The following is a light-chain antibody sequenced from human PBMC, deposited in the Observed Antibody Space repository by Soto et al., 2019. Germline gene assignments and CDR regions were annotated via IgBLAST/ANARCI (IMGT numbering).Light chain of an antibody. CDR3: SLYTSSSTGV. V-gene: IGLV2-18*01. J-gene: IGLJ2*01. CDR2: EVS. Sequence: QSALTQPPSVSGSPGQSVTLSCTGTRSDVGSYNRVSWYQQPPGTAPKLMIDEVSNRPSGVPDRFSGSKSGNTASLTISGLQAEDEADYYCSLYTSSSTGVFGGGTKVTGL. CDR1: RSDVGSYNR.